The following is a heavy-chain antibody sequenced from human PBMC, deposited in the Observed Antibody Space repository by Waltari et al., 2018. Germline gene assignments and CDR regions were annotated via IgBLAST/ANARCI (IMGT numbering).Heavy chain of an antibody. Sequence: QLQLQESGPGLVKPSETLSLTCTVSGGSISSSSYYWGWIRQPPGKGLEWIGSIYYSGSTYYNPSLKSRVTIAVETSKNQFSLKLSSVTAADTAVYYCARLSSSWYGYWGQGTLVTVSS. CDR3: ARLSSSWYGY. V-gene: IGHV4-39*01. CDR2: IYYSGST. CDR1: GGSISSSSYY. D-gene: IGHD6-13*01. J-gene: IGHJ4*02.